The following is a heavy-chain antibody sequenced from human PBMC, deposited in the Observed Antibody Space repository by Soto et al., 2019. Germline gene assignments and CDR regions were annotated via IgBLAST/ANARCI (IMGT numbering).Heavy chain of an antibody. CDR3: AKAMVRGVPTEDAFDI. CDR2: ISYDGSNK. V-gene: IGHV3-30*18. Sequence: GGSLRLSCAASGFTFSSYGMHWVRQAPGKGLEWVAVISYDGSNKYYADSVKGRFTISRDNSKNTLYLQMNSLRAEDTAVYYCAKAMVRGVPTEDAFDIWGQGTMVTVSS. J-gene: IGHJ3*02. D-gene: IGHD3-10*01. CDR1: GFTFSSYG.